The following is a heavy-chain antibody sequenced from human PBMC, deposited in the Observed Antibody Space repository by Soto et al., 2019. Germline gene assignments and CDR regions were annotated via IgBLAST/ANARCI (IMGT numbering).Heavy chain of an antibody. CDR1: GYSFTSYW. D-gene: IGHD3-16*01. Sequence: GESLKISCKGSGYSFTSYWIGWVRQMPGKGLEWMGIIYPGDSDTRYSPSFQGQVTISADKSISTAYLQWSSLKASDTAMYYCARATYIPYYYYGMDVWGQGTTVTVSS. CDR3: ARATYIPYYYYGMDV. V-gene: IGHV5-51*01. J-gene: IGHJ6*02. CDR2: IYPGDSDT.